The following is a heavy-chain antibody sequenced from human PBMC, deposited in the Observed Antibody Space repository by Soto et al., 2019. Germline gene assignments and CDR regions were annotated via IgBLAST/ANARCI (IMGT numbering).Heavy chain of an antibody. CDR1: GFTFYNHG. CDR2: ITWSSDSM. CDR3: AKEDSGFSGYMDV. V-gene: IGHV3-9*01. D-gene: IGHD3-10*01. Sequence: EVQLVESGGGLVQPGRSLRLSCVASGFTFYNHGMHWVRQAPGRGLEWVSGITWSSDSMGYADSVKGRFTISRDNAKNSLYLQMNSLRPEDTALYYCAKEDSGFSGYMDVWGKGNTVTVSS. J-gene: IGHJ6*03.